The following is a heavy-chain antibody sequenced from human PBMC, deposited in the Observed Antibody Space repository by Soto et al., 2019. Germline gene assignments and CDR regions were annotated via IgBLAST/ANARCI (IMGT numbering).Heavy chain of an antibody. D-gene: IGHD6-13*01. CDR3: ARRAAAGTTNYYYYGMDV. J-gene: IGHJ6*02. CDR2: IYYSGST. Sequence: QLQLQESGPGLVKPSETLSLTCTVSGGSISSSSYYWGWIRQPPGKGLEWIGSIYYSGSTYYNQSRKSRVTISVDTSKNQFSLKLSSVTAADTAVYYCARRAAAGTTNYYYYGMDVWGQGTKVTVSS. V-gene: IGHV4-39*01. CDR1: GGSISSSSYY.